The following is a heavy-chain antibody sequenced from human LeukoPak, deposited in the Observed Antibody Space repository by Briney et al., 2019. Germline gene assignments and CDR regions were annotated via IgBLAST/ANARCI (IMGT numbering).Heavy chain of an antibody. CDR1: GGVFTTYA. V-gene: IGHV1-69*13. CDR3: TIIPNVILFTHYFEY. J-gene: IGHJ4*02. Sequence: SGKVSCKASGGVFTTYAISWVGQAPGQGLEWMGGIIPFLGTTNYAQKFQGRVTITADEPSRTAYMELTYLRSDDTAVYYCTIIPNVILFTHYFEYWGQGTLVTVSS. D-gene: IGHD2-21*01. CDR2: IIPFLGTT.